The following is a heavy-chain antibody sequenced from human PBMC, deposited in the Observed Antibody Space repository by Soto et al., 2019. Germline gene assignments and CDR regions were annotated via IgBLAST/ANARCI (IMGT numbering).Heavy chain of an antibody. D-gene: IGHD2-15*01. J-gene: IGHJ4*02. CDR2: ITWDGINI. Sequence: GGSLRLSCAGSGFTFNNAWLNWVRQAPGKGLEWVSLITWDGINIEYADSVRGRFTISRDNSKNSLYLQMNGLRHEDTASYYCAKDGIAWHWGQGTLVTVSS. V-gene: IGHV3-43*01. CDR1: GFTFNNAW. CDR3: AKDGIAWH.